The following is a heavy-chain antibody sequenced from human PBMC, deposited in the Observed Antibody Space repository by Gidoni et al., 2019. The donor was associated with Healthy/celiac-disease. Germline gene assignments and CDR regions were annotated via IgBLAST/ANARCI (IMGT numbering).Heavy chain of an antibody. CDR1: GYSFTSYW. V-gene: IGHV5-10-1*03. D-gene: IGHD3-22*01. CDR3: ARHGVYYYDSSGYYNY. CDR2: IDPSDSYT. J-gene: IGHJ4*02. Sequence: EVQLVQSGAEVTKPGESLRISCKGSGYSFTSYWISWVRQMPGKGLEWMGRIDPSDSYTNYSPSFQGHVTISADKSISTAYLQWSSLKASDTAMYYCARHGVYYYDSSGYYNYWGQGTLVTVSS.